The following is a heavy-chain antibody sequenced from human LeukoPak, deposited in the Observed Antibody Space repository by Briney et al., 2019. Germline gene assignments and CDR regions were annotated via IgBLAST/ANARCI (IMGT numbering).Heavy chain of an antibody. CDR2: ISAYNGNT. V-gene: IGHV1-18*01. CDR3: ARVGKPMVRGVIINRDWFDP. J-gene: IGHJ5*02. Sequence: ASVKVSCKASGYTFTSYGISWVRQAPGQGREWMGWISAYNGNTNYAQKLQGRVTMTTDTSTSTAYMELRSLRSDDTAVYYCARVGKPMVRGVIINRDWFDPWGQGTLVTVSS. CDR1: GYTFTSYG. D-gene: IGHD3-10*01.